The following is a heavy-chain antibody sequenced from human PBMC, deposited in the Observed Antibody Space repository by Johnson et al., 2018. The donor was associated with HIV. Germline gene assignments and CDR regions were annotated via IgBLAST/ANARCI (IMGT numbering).Heavy chain of an antibody. CDR1: GFTVSSNY. D-gene: IGHD5-18*01. CDR3: AKFPYTAMASDAFDI. Sequence: EQLVESGGGLVQPGGSLRLSCAASGFTVSSNYMSWVRQAPGKGLEWVSIIYSGGSTYYADSVQGRFTISSDNSKNSLYLQMNSLRAEDTAVYYCAKFPYTAMASDAFDIWGQGTMVTVSS. CDR2: IYSGGST. J-gene: IGHJ3*02. V-gene: IGHV3-66*01.